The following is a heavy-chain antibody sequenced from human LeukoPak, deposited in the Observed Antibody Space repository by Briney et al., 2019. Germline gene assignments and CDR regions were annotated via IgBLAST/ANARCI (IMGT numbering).Heavy chain of an antibody. CDR2: MYYSGST. CDR1: GGSISSSSNY. D-gene: IGHD3-22*01. J-gene: IGHJ4*02. CDR3: ARVLADYDGSGYYVGTFDY. V-gene: IGHV4-39*07. Sequence: SETLSLTCTVSGGSISSSSNYWGWIRQPPGKGLEWIGTMYYSGSTDYNPSLKSRVTISGDTSKNQFSLKVRSVTAADTAVYYCARVLADYDGSGYYVGTFDYWGQGNLVTVSS.